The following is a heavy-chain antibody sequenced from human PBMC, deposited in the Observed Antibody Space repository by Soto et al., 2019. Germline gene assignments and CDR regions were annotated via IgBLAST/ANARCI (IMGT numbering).Heavy chain of an antibody. Sequence: EVQLVESGGGLVKPGGSLRLSCAASGFNFNSYTINWVRLAPGKRLEWLSSISSSGYIFSTDSVRGRFTISRDNAKNSVYLQINSRRAEDTAVYFCARDCSGGSCYPGMDVWGQGTTVTVSS. CDR1: GFNFNSYT. D-gene: IGHD2-15*01. J-gene: IGHJ6*02. CDR3: ARDCSGGSCYPGMDV. CDR2: ISSSGYI. V-gene: IGHV3-21*01.